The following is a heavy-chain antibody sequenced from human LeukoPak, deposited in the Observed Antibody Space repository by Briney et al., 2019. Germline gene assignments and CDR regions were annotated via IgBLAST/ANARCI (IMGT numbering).Heavy chain of an antibody. Sequence: SETLSLTCTVSGGSLSNYYWGGIRQPPGKGLEWIGSIYYSGTTYYNPSLKSRVTISVDTSKDQFSLKLSSVTAADTALYYCAKHYMGSSYNHGLDCWGQGTLVTVSS. J-gene: IGHJ4*02. CDR1: GGSLSNYY. CDR3: AKHYMGSSYNHGLDC. CDR2: IYYSGTT. D-gene: IGHD3-10*01. V-gene: IGHV4-39*01.